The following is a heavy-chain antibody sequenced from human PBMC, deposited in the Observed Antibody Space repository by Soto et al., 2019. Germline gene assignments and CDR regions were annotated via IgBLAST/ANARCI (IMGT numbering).Heavy chain of an antibody. CDR3: ARDNSSSWYYFDY. Sequence: WRSRSLSCAASGFPVSSNYMSWVRQAPGKGLEWVSVIYAAGNTYYADSVEGRFTISRDNSKNTLYLQMNSLRAEDTAVYYWARDNSSSWYYFDYWGQGTMVTVSS. CDR2: IYAAGNT. D-gene: IGHD6-13*01. CDR1: GFPVSSNY. J-gene: IGHJ4*02. V-gene: IGHV3-53*01.